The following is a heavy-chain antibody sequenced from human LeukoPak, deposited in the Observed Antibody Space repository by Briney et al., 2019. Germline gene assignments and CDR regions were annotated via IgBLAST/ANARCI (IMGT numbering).Heavy chain of an antibody. CDR1: GFTFDDYA. CDR3: AKDNGPLYDFWSGSDDAFDI. J-gene: IGHJ3*02. D-gene: IGHD3-3*01. V-gene: IGHV3-43*02. CDR2: ISGDGGST. Sequence: PGGSLRLSCAASGFTFDDYAMHWVRQAPGKGLEWVSLISGDGGSTYYADSVKGRFTISRDNSKNSLYLQMNSLRAEDTAVYYCAKDNGPLYDFWSGSDDAFDIWGQGTMVTVSS.